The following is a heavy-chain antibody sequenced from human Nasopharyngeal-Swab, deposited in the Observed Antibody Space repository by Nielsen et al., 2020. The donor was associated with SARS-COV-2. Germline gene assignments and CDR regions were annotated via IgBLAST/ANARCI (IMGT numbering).Heavy chain of an antibody. CDR3: ARGSGDIVATITYYYGMDV. Sequence: GGSLRLSCAASGFTFRDYYMSWIRRAPGRGLEWVSYISSSGSTRYYADSVKGRFTISRDNAKNSLYLQMNSLRAEDTALYYCARGSGDIVATITYYYGMDVWGQGTTVTVSS. D-gene: IGHD5-12*01. J-gene: IGHJ6*02. CDR1: GFTFRDYY. V-gene: IGHV3-11*04. CDR2: ISSSGSTR.